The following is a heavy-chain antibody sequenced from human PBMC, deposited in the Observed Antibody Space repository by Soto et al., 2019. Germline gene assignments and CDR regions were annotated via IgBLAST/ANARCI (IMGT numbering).Heavy chain of an antibody. J-gene: IGHJ4*02. V-gene: IGHV3-48*02. CDR3: ARLYNSGWYFDH. Sequence: GGSLRFSCAPAVFTFSSYSMKWVRQAPGKGLEWLSYITTSSSSIYHADSVKGRFTVSIDNGKNSLYLQMNSLRDEDTAVYYCARLYNSGWYFDHWGQGTMVTVYS. CDR1: VFTFSSYS. D-gene: IGHD6-19*01. CDR2: ITTSSSSI.